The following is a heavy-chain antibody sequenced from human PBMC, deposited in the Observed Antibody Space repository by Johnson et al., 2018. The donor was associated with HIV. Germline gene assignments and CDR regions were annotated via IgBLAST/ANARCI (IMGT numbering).Heavy chain of an antibody. J-gene: IGHJ3*02. Sequence: QVQLVESGGGVVRPGGSLRLSCAASGFTFSSYGMHWVRKAPGKGLEWVAVIWYDGSNKYYADSVKGRFTISRDNSKNTLYLQMNSLRAEDTAVYYCAKDLSAISGDAFDIWGQGTMVTVSS. V-gene: IGHV3-33*06. D-gene: IGHD5-24*01. CDR2: IWYDGSNK. CDR1: GFTFSSYG. CDR3: AKDLSAISGDAFDI.